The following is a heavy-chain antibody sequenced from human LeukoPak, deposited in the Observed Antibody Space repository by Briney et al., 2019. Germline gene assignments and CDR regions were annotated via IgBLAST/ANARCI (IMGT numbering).Heavy chain of an antibody. Sequence: SETLSLTCTVSGRSISSYYWSWIRQPPGKGLEWIGYIYYSGSTSYNPSLKSRVTISVDTSKNQFSLKLSSVTAADTAVYYCARVGEERGVDAFDIWGQGTMVTVSS. CDR3: ARVGEERGVDAFDI. J-gene: IGHJ3*02. CDR1: GRSISSYY. CDR2: IYYSGST. V-gene: IGHV4-59*01. D-gene: IGHD1-1*01.